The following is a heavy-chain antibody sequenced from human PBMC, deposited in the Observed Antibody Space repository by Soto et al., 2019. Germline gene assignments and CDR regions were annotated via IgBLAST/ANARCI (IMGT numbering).Heavy chain of an antibody. V-gene: IGHV1-3*01. CDR1: GYTFTSYA. CDR3: ARDTVYYDSSGYYYGLFDP. CDR2: INAGNGNT. J-gene: IGHJ5*02. D-gene: IGHD3-22*01. Sequence: ASVKVSCKASGYTFTSYAMHWVRQAPGQRLEWMGWINAGNGNTKYSQKFQGRVTITRDTSASTAYMELSSLRSEDTAVYYCARDTVYYDSSGYYYGLFDPWGQGTLVTVSS.